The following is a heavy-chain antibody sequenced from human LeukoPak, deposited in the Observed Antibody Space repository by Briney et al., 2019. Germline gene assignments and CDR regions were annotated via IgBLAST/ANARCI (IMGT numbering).Heavy chain of an antibody. CDR3: AKDLGIVVVPAARGDI. V-gene: IGHV3-23*01. CDR1: GFTFSSYS. Sequence: GGSLRLSCAASGFTFSSYSMNWVRQAPGKGLEWVSAISGSGGSTYYADSVKGRFTISRDNSKNTLYLQMNSLRAEDTAVYYCAKDLGIVVVPAARGDIWGQGTMVTVPS. CDR2: ISGSGGST. D-gene: IGHD2-2*01. J-gene: IGHJ3*02.